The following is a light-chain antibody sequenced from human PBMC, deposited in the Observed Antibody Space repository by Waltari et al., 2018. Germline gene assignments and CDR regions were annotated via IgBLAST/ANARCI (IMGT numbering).Light chain of an antibody. CDR3: QQSYTTAYT. CDR2: VAS. J-gene: IGKJ2*01. Sequence: IQMTQSPSSLSASVGDNVTITCRASQSISASLNWYQQIPGKAPKLLIYVASTLQSGVPSRFSGSGSGTDFSLTISSLQPEDFATYYCQQSYTTAYTFGQGTKLEIK. V-gene: IGKV1-39*01. CDR1: QSISAS.